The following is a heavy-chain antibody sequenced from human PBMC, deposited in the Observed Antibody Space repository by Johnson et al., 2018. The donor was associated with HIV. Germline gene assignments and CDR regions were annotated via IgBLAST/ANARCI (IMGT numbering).Heavy chain of an antibody. CDR3: ARDNNLSSAFDI. Sequence: VQLVESGGGLVRPGGSLRVSCVASGFTSNDYDLSWVRQAPGKGLEWVSVITWNGGSTGYVDSVKGRFTIARDNAKNSLYLQMNSLRAEDTALYYCARDNNLSSAFDIWGQGTMVTVSS. V-gene: IGHV3-20*04. CDR1: GFTSNDYD. CDR2: ITWNGGST. D-gene: IGHD2/OR15-2a*01. J-gene: IGHJ3*02.